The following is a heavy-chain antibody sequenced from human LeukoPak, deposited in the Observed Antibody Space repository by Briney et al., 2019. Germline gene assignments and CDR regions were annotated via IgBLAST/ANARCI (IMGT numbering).Heavy chain of an antibody. CDR2: INPKSGGT. CDR1: GYTFTGNY. Sequence: ASVKVSCKASGYTFTGNYMHWVRQAPGQGLEWMGWINPKSGGTNYAQKFQGRVTMTRDTSISTAYMELSRLRSDDTVVYYCARVLKVVVAATEFDPWGQGTLVTVSS. D-gene: IGHD2-15*01. CDR3: ARVLKVVVAATEFDP. J-gene: IGHJ5*02. V-gene: IGHV1-2*02.